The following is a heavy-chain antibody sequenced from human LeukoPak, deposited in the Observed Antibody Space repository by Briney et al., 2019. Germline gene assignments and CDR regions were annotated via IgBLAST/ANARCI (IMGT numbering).Heavy chain of an antibody. CDR1: GGTVTSYA. J-gene: IGHJ4*02. CDR3: ARGGNYDSPFDY. V-gene: IGHV1-69*05. Sequence: SVKVSCKASGGTVTSYAISWVRQAPGQGLEWMGGSIPIFGTANYAQKFQGRLTITTDESTSTAYIELSSLRSEDTAVYYCARGGNYDSPFDYWGQGTLVTVSS. CDR2: SIPIFGTA. D-gene: IGHD3-16*01.